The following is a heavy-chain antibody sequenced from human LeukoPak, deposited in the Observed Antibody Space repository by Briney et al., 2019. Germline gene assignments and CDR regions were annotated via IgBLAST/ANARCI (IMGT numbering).Heavy chain of an antibody. CDR2: ISYDGSNK. CDR3: ARARMEYLDY. D-gene: IGHD2-8*01. CDR1: GFTFSSYA. J-gene: IGHJ4*02. V-gene: IGHV3-30*04. Sequence: GGSLRLSCAASGFTFSSYAMHWVRQAPGKGLEWVAVISYDGSNKYYADSVKGRFTISRDNSKNTLYLQMNSLRAEDTAVYYCARARMEYLDYWGQGTLVTVSS.